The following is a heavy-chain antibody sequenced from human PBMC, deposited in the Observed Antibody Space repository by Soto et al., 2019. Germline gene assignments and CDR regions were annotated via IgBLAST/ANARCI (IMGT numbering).Heavy chain of an antibody. CDR2: ISAYNGNT. J-gene: IGHJ4*02. CDR3: ARDRAGGTMNLRPRGDY. Sequence: QVQLVQSGAEVKKPGASVKVSCKASGYTFTSYGISWVRQAPGQGLEWMGWISAYNGNTNYAQKLQGRVTMTTDTSPSTAYMELRSLRSDDTAVYYCARDRAGGTMNLRPRGDYWGQGTLVTVSS. V-gene: IGHV1-18*01. CDR1: GYTFTSYG. D-gene: IGHD3-22*01.